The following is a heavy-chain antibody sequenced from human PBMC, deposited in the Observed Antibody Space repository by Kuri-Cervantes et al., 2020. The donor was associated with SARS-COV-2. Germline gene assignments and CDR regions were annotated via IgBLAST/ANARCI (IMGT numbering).Heavy chain of an antibody. CDR3: ARDLSSKYYDFWSGVGWFDP. V-gene: IGHV1-18*01. Sequence: ASVKVSCKASGYTFTRYSISWVRQAPGQGLEWMGWISAYNGNTNYAQKLQGRVTMTTDTSTSTAYMGLRSLRSDDTAVYYCARDLSSKYYDFWSGVGWFDPWGQGTLVTVSS. J-gene: IGHJ5*02. D-gene: IGHD3-3*01. CDR2: ISAYNGNT. CDR1: GYTFTRYS.